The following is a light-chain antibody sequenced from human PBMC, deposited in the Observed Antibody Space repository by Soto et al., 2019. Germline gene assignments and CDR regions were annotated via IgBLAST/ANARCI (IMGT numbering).Light chain of an antibody. CDR2: DNH. CDR1: SSNIGSNS. Sequence: SALTQPPSASGTPGQRVTISCSGSSSNIGSNSVNWYQQLPGTAPKVVIYDNHQRPSGVPDRFSGSKSGTSASLGISGLQPEDEADYYCASWDNSLNDLVFGGGTKVTVL. CDR3: ASWDNSLNDLV. V-gene: IGLV1-44*01. J-gene: IGLJ3*02.